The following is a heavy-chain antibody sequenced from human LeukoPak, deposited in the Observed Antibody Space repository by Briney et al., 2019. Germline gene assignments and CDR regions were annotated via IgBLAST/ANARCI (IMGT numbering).Heavy chain of an antibody. D-gene: IGHD3-10*01. CDR1: GGSISSSSYY. J-gene: IGHJ6*03. CDR2: IYYSGST. CDR3: ASPRGNMVRGTYMDV. Sequence: SETLSLTCTVSGGSISSSSYYWGWIRQPPGKGLEWIGSIYYSGSTYYNPSLKSRFTISVATTKNQFSLKVSPVTAADTAVYYCASPRGNMVRGTYMDVWGKGTTVTVSS. V-gene: IGHV4-39*01.